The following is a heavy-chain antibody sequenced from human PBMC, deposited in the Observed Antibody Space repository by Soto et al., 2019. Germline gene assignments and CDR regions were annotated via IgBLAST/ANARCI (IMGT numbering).Heavy chain of an antibody. CDR2: ISSSGGGT. V-gene: IGHV3-23*01. CDR1: GFSFSTYA. J-gene: IGHJ4*02. D-gene: IGHD3-22*01. CDR3: AKDSVPNDSSGYYSMRLDF. Sequence: EVQLLESGGDLVQPGGSLRLSCAASGFSFSTYAMGWVRQAPGKGLEWVSAISSSGGGTYYVDSVKGRLTISRDNSRTALYLQLNDLRAEDTAVYYCAKDSVPNDSSGYYSMRLDFWGQGTLVTVSS.